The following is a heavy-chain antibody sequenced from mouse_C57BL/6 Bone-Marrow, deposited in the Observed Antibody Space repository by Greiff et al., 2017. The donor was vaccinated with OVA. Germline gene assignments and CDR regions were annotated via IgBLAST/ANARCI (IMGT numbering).Heavy chain of an antibody. J-gene: IGHJ2*01. CDR1: GYTFTDYN. V-gene: IGHV1-22*01. CDR3: ARYAYYSNYVGVDY. CDR2: INPNNGGT. Sequence: VQLQQSGPELVKPGASVKMSCKASGYTFTDYNMHWVKQSHGKSLEWIGYINPNNGGTSYNQKFKGKATLTVNKSSSTAYMELRSLTSEDSAVYYCARYAYYSNYVGVDYWGKGTTLTVSS. D-gene: IGHD2-5*01.